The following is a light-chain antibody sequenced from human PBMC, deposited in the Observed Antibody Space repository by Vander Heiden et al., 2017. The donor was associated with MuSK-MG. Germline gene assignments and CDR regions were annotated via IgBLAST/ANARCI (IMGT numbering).Light chain of an antibody. J-gene: IGKJ4*01. CDR2: AAS. CDR1: QGISNY. V-gene: IGKV1-16*02. Sequence: IQMPQSPSSLSASVGDRVTITCRASQGISNYLAWSQQKPGKAPKPLIYAASHLQSGGQAKLSGSGSGAEFTLTISSLQPEDFATYYCQQYYRVPPTCGGGTKVEIK. CDR3: QQYYRVPPT.